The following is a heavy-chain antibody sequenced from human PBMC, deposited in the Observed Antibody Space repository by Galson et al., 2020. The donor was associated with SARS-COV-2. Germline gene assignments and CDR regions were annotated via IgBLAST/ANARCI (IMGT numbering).Heavy chain of an antibody. CDR3: ARSWVAGLRYWY. CDR2: IYYSGTT. D-gene: IGHD6-19*01. V-gene: IGHV4-39*07. CDR1: GDRKSTSLNS. Sequence: SETLSLTCAVYGDRKSTSLNSSHSRAPRLPSSPWKNESIYYSGTTYYNPSLESRVTISVDTSKNQFSLRVSSVTAADTAVYYCARSWVAGLRYWY. J-gene: IGHJ2*01.